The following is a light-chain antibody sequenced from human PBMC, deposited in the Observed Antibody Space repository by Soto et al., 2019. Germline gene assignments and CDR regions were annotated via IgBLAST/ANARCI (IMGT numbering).Light chain of an antibody. CDR1: SSSIGANT. CDR3: AVWDDSLNGRV. CDR2: GHN. Sequence: QPVLTQPPSASGTPGQRVTISCSGGSSSIGANTVNWYQQLPGTAPKLLIYGHNQRPSGVPDRFSGSKSGTSASLAISGLQSEDEAIYYCAVWDDSLNGRVFGGGTKLTVL. J-gene: IGLJ2*01. V-gene: IGLV1-44*01.